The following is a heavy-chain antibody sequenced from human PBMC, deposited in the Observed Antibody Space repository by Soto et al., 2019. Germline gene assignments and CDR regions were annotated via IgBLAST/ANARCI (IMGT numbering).Heavy chain of an antibody. D-gene: IGHD6-13*01. V-gene: IGHV1-69*01. J-gene: IGHJ6*02. CDR2: IIPIVGTG. CDR1: GGSFSSYA. Sequence: QVQLVQSGAEVKKPGSSVKVSCKASGGSFSSYAISWVRQAPGQGLEWMGGIIPIVGTGNYAQNFQGRVTITADESTSTAYMELSSLRSEDTAMYYSARDLRAAGRPGMDVWGQGTTVTVSS. CDR3: ARDLRAAGRPGMDV.